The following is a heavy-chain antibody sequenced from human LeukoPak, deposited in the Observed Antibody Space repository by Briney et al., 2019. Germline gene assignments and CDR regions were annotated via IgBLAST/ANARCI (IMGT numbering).Heavy chain of an antibody. CDR2: INPSGGST. D-gene: IGHD2-15*01. J-gene: IGHJ5*02. V-gene: IGHV1-46*01. Sequence: ASVKVSCKASGYTFTSYYMHWVRQAPGQGLEWMGIINPSGGSTSYAQKFQGRVTITRDTSASTAYMELSSLRSEDTAVYYCARGVGCSGGSCYTANWFDPWGQGTLVTVSS. CDR1: GYTFTSYY. CDR3: ARGVGCSGGSCYTANWFDP.